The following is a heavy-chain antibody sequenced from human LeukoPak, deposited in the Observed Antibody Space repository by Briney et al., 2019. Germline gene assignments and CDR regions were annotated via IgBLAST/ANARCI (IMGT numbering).Heavy chain of an antibody. CDR1: GGSISSSSYY. CDR3: ARGGGSKFAD. V-gene: IGHV4-39*07. J-gene: IGHJ4*02. CDR2: IYYSGST. D-gene: IGHD1-26*01. Sequence: PSETLSLTCTVSGGSISSSSYYWGWIRQPPGKGLEWIGSIYYSGSTYYNPSLKSRVTISVDTSKNQFSLKLSSVTAADTAVYYCARGGGSKFADWGQGTLVTVSS.